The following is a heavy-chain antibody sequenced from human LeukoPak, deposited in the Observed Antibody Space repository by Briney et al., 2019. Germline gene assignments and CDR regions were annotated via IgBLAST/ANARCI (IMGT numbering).Heavy chain of an antibody. Sequence: GASVKVSCKTSGYIFTDYYMHWLRQAPGQGLEWVGWIHPNSGGTRYAQKFQDRVTMTSDTSISTAYMELSRLRSDDTAVYYCARSYCSSTSCPGHLDYWGQGTLVAVSS. CDR3: ARSYCSSTSCPGHLDY. CDR2: IHPNSGGT. CDR1: GYIFTDYY. V-gene: IGHV1-2*02. J-gene: IGHJ4*02. D-gene: IGHD2-2*01.